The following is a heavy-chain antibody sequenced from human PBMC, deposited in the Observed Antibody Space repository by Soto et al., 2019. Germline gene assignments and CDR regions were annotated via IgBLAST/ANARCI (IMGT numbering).Heavy chain of an antibody. CDR2: IYHSGST. J-gene: IGHJ6*02. V-gene: IGHV4-30-2*05. D-gene: IGHD2-15*01. Sequence: TLSLTCAVSGGSISSGGYSWSWIRQPPGKGLEWIGYIYHSGSTYYNPSLKSRVTISVDTSKNQFSLKLSSVTAADTAVYYCARDSSIVEETTDYCYGMDVWGQGTTVTVSS. CDR3: ARDSSIVEETTDYCYGMDV. CDR1: GGSISSGGYS.